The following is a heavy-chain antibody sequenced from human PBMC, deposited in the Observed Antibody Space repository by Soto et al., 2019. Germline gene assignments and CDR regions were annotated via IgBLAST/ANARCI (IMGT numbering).Heavy chain of an antibody. CDR2: ISSTTNYI. V-gene: IGHV3-21*06. J-gene: IGHJ4*02. CDR1: GVTFTRYS. Sequence: GGSLRLSCAASGVTFTRYSMNWVRQAPGKGLEWVSSISSTTNYIYYGDSMKGRFTISRDNAKNSLYLEMNSLRAEDTAVYYCARESEDLTSNFHYPGPGTLLTLSS. CDR3: ARESEDLTSNFHY.